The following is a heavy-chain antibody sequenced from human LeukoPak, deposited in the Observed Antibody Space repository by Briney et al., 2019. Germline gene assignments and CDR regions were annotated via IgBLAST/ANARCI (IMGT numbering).Heavy chain of an antibody. J-gene: IGHJ4*02. CDR2: ISYDGSNK. Sequence: QPGRSLRLSCAASGFTFSSYGMHWVRQAPGKGLEWVAVISYDGSNKYYADSVKGRFTISRDNSKNTLYLQMNSLRAEDTAVYYCAKDGIVVVVAATPDYWGQGTLVTVSS. D-gene: IGHD2-15*01. V-gene: IGHV3-30*18. CDR1: GFTFSSYG. CDR3: AKDGIVVVVAATPDY.